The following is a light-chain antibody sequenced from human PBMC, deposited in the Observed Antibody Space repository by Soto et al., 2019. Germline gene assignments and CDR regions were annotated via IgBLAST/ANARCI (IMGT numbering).Light chain of an antibody. CDR3: SSYTGNNTWV. CDR2: EVS. J-gene: IGLJ3*02. V-gene: IGLV2-14*01. CDR1: SSDVGGYNY. Sequence: QSALTQPASVSGSPGQSITISCTGTSSDVGGYNYVSWYQQYPGKAPKLMIYEVSDRPSGVSNRFSGSKSDNTASLTISGLQAEDEADYYCSSYTGNNTWVFGGGTKLTVL.